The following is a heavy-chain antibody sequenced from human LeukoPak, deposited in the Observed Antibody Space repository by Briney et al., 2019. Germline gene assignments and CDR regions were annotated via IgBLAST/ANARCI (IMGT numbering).Heavy chain of an antibody. V-gene: IGHV1-2*02. Sequence: ASVKVSCKASGYTFTGYHMHWVRQAPGQGLEWMGWINPNNGGTGYAQKFQGRVTMTRDASTSTVYMELRRLRSDDTAVYYCGRLMGTNLDYWGQGTLVTVSS. CDR1: GYTFTGYH. CDR3: GRLMGTNLDY. CDR2: INPNNGGT. D-gene: IGHD1-7*01. J-gene: IGHJ4*02.